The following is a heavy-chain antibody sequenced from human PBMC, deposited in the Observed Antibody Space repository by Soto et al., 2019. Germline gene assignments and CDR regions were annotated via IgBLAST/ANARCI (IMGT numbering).Heavy chain of an antibody. D-gene: IGHD3-9*01. Sequence: QVQLQESGPGLVKPSQTLSLTCTVSGASTTSGGYFWTWIRQHPGEGREWIGYIRDSGSTSYNPSLKSRVTISLDTSKNQFSLRLSSVTAADTAVYYCAREPLTWGQGTMVTVSS. V-gene: IGHV4-31*03. CDR1: GASTTSGGYF. CDR3: AREPLT. J-gene: IGHJ3*01. CDR2: IRDSGST.